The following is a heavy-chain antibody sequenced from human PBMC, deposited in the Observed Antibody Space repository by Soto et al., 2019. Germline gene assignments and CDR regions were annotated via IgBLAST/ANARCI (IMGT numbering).Heavy chain of an antibody. CDR1: GFTFSSYS. CDR2: ISSSSSYI. J-gene: IGHJ4*02. D-gene: IGHD3-10*01. Sequence: EVQLVESGGGLVKPGGSLRLSCAASGFTFSSYSMNWVRQAPGKGLEWVSSISSSSSYIYYGDSVKGRFTISRDNAKNSLYLQMNSVRAEDTAVYYCARGLPDGSGQYCDYWGQGTLVTVSS. CDR3: ARGLPDGSGQYCDY. V-gene: IGHV3-21*01.